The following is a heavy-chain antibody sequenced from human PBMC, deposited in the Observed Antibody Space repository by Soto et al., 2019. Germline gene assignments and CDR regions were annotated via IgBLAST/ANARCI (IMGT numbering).Heavy chain of an antibody. D-gene: IGHD3-10*01. CDR3: ARDPLLGSFHYYYGMDV. CDR1: GGSISSGDYY. V-gene: IGHV4-30-4*01. J-gene: IGHJ6*02. CDR2: IYYSGST. Sequence: QVQLQESGPGLVKPSQTLSLTCTVSGGSISSGDYYWSWIRQPPGKGLEWIGYIYYSGSTYYNPSLKSRVTISVDTSKNQFSLKLSSVTAADTAVYYCARDPLLGSFHYYYGMDVWGQGTTVTVSS.